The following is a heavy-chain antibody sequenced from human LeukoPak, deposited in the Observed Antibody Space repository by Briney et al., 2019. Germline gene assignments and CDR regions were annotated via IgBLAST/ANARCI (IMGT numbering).Heavy chain of an antibody. V-gene: IGHV3-23*01. CDR2: ISVASNT. J-gene: IGHJ4*02. D-gene: IGHD3-3*01. CDR3: ADYGVSGVRNNFY. Sequence: GGSLRLSRAASGLAFSSYAMSWVRQAPGKGLEWVSTISVASNTFYAGSVKGRFTISRDNSRNTVYLQMTSLRADDTAVYYCADYGVSGVRNNFYWGQGTLVTVSS. CDR1: GLAFSSYA.